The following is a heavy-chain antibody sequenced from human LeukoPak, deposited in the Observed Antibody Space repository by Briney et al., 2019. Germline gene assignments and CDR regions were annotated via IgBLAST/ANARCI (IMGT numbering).Heavy chain of an antibody. J-gene: IGHJ5*02. Sequence: ASVKVSCKASGYTFTSYYMHWVRQAPGQGLEWMGWINPNSGGTNYAQKFQGRVTMTRDTSISTAYMELSRLRSDDTAVYYCAREKIVGVNNWFDPWGQGTLVTVSS. V-gene: IGHV1-2*02. CDR1: GYTFTSYY. CDR2: INPNSGGT. CDR3: AREKIVGVNNWFDP. D-gene: IGHD1-26*01.